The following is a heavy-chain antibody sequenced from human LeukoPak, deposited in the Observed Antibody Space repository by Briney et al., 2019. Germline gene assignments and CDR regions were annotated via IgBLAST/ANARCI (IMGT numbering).Heavy chain of an antibody. V-gene: IGHV4-38-2*02. CDR1: GYSISSGYY. Sequence: PSETLSLTCTVSGYSISSGYYWGWIRQPPGKGLEWIGSIYHSVSTYYNPSLKSRVTISVDTSKNQFSLKLSSVTAADTAVYYCARGSGYYGEDFEYWGQGTLVTVSS. J-gene: IGHJ4*02. CDR3: ARGSGYYGEDFEY. D-gene: IGHD3-22*01. CDR2: IYHSVST.